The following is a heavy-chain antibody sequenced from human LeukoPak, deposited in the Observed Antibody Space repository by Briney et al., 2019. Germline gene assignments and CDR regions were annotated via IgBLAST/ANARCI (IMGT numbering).Heavy chain of an antibody. J-gene: IGHJ4*02. V-gene: IGHV4-59*01. CDR2: IYYSGTT. D-gene: IGHD6-19*01. CDR1: GGSISSYY. CDR3: ARGGEGEYSSGWYDY. Sequence: SETLSLTCTVSGGSISSYYWSWIRQPPGKGLEWIGYIYYSGTTNYNPSLKSRVTISVATSKNQFSLNLSSVTAADTAVYYCARGGEGEYSSGWYDYWGQGTLVTVSS.